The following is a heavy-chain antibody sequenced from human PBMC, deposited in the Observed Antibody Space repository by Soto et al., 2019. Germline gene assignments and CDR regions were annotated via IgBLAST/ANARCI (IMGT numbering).Heavy chain of an antibody. V-gene: IGHV3-23*01. D-gene: IGHD3-10*01. CDR2: VSGSGASK. J-gene: IGHJ4*02. CDR3: AKGHRYFGSGTYYFDY. Sequence: EVQLLESGGDLVQPGGSLRLSCAASGFTFSTYPKIWVRQPPGKGLEWVSAVSGSGASKYYADSVKGRFTISRDNSKNTLYVQMKSLRAEDTAVYYCAKGHRYFGSGTYYFDYWGQGTLVTVSS. CDR1: GFTFSTYP.